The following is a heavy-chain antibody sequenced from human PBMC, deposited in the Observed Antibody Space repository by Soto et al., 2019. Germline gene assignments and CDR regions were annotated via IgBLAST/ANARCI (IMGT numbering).Heavy chain of an antibody. CDR3: LRGGRGDTRGDVLDA. V-gene: IGHV3-21*06. J-gene: IGHJ3*01. CDR1: GFTFRSYS. Sequence: EVQLVESGGGLVKPGGSLRLSCVDSGFTFRSYSMNWVRQAPGKGLEWVASISSTSSVIWYADSLKGRFTISRDNANNSAFLQMDRLRAYDTAVYYRLRGGRGDTRGDVLDALGYGTMVTVSS. D-gene: IGHD2-15*01. CDR2: ISSTSSVI.